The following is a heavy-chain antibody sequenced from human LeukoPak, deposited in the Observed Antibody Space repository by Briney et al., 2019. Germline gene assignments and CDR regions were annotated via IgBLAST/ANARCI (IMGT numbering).Heavy chain of an antibody. CDR3: ASLYYYDSSDYSGY. V-gene: IGHV4-34*01. CDR1: GVSFSGYY. D-gene: IGHD3-22*01. Sequence: SETLSLTCAVYGVSFSGYYRSWIRQPPGKGLEWIGEINHSGNTNYNPSLKSRVTISVDTSKNQFSLKVNSVTAADTAVYYCASLYYYDSSDYSGYWGQGTLVTVSS. CDR2: INHSGNT. J-gene: IGHJ4*02.